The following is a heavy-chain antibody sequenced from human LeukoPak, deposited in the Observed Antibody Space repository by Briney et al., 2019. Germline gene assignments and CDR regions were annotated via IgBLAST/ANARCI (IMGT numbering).Heavy chain of an antibody. CDR3: ARGPGGITGTTRDC. J-gene: IGHJ4*02. V-gene: IGHV1-69*04. CDR1: GGTFSSYA. D-gene: IGHD1-7*01. CDR2: IILILGIA. Sequence: GASVKVSCKASGGTFSSYAISWGRQAPGQGLEWMGRIILILGIANYAQKFQGRVTITAEKSTSTAYMELSSLRSEDTAVYYCARGPGGITGTTRDCWGQGTLVTVSS.